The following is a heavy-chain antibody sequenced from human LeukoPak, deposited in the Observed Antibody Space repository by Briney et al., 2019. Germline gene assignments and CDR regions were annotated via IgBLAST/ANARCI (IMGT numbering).Heavy chain of an antibody. CDR2: ISYDRSNN. V-gene: IGHV3-30*03. D-gene: IGHD6-13*01. J-gene: IGHJ4*02. Sequence: GGSLRLSCAASGFTFSSYGMHWVRQAPGKGLEWVAVISYDRSNNYYADSVKGRFTISRDNSKNTLYLQMNSLRAEDTAVYYCAREGRGSNRSWYYDYWGQGTLVTVSS. CDR1: GFTFSSYG. CDR3: AREGRGSNRSWYYDY.